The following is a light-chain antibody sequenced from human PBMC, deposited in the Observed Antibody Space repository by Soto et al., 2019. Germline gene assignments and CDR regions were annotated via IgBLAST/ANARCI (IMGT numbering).Light chain of an antibody. J-gene: IGKJ5*01. CDR3: QQSYSTS. CDR2: AAS. Sequence: DIQMTQSPSSLSASVGDRVTITCRASQSISSYLNWYQQKPGKAPKLLIYAASSLQSGGPSRFSGSGSGTDCTLTISSLQPEDFATYYCQQSYSTSFGQGTRLEIK. V-gene: IGKV1-39*01. CDR1: QSISSY.